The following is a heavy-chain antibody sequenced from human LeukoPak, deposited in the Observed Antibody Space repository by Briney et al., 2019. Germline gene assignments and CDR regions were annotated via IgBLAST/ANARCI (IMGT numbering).Heavy chain of an antibody. CDR3: ARKVRRRGYSGYGVTTPREYIDL. J-gene: IGHJ2*01. D-gene: IGHD5-12*01. Sequence: PSETLSLTCAVYGGSFSGYYWSWIRQPPGKGLEWIGEINHSGSTNYNPSLKSRVTISVDTSKNQFSLKLSSVTAADTAVYYCARKVRRRGYSGYGVTTPREYIDLWGRGTLVTVS. CDR1: GGSFSGYY. CDR2: INHSGST. V-gene: IGHV4-34*01.